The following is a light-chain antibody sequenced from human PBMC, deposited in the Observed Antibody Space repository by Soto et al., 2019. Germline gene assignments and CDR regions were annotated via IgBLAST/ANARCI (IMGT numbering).Light chain of an antibody. CDR3: QQYSSYAS. CDR1: QSISRW. Sequence: IQMTQSPSTLSASVGDRVAITFRASQSISRWLAWYQQKPGKAPKLLISDVSNLERGVPSRFSGSGSGTEFTLTISSLETDDVATYYCQQYSSYASFGQGTKVDIK. V-gene: IGKV1-5*01. CDR2: DVS. J-gene: IGKJ1*01.